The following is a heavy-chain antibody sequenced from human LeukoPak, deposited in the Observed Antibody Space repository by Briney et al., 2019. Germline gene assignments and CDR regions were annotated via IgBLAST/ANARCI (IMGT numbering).Heavy chain of an antibody. V-gene: IGHV5-51*01. J-gene: IGHJ4*02. CDR3: VRLPAYDSSGYQYYFDY. D-gene: IGHD3-22*01. Sequence: GESLKISCKGSGYSFTSYWIGWVRQMPGKGLEWMGIICPGDSDTRYSPSFQGQVTISADKSISTAYLQWSSLKASDTAMYYCVRLPAYDSSGYQYYFDYWGQGTLVTVSS. CDR1: GYSFTSYW. CDR2: ICPGDSDT.